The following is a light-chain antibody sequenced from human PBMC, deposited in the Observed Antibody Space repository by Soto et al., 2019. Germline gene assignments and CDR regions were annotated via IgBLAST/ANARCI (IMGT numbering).Light chain of an antibody. V-gene: IGLV2-23*01. J-gene: IGLJ2*01. CDR2: EGT. CDR1: SSDVGLYNL. Sequence: QSALTQPASVPGSPGQSISISCTGTSSDVGLYNLVSWYQQHPGKAPRLILYEGTKRPSGVSNRFSGSKSGNTASLTISGLQAEDEADYYCCSYAGSSMIFGGGTKLTVL. CDR3: CSYAGSSMI.